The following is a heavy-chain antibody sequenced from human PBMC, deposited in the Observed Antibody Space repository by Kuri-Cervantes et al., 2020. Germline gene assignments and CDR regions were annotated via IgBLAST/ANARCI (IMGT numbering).Heavy chain of an antibody. CDR2: ISYDGSNK. D-gene: IGHD2-15*01. J-gene: IGHJ6*02. CDR1: GFTFSSYG. V-gene: IGHV3-30*03. Sequence: GGSLRLSCAAFGFTFSSYGMHWVRQAPGKGLEWVAVISYDGSNKYYADSVKGRFTISRDNSKNTLYLQMNSLRAEDTAVYYCASNSDCSGGSCYSGYYYYGMDVWGQGTTVTVSS. CDR3: ASNSDCSGGSCYSGYYYYGMDV.